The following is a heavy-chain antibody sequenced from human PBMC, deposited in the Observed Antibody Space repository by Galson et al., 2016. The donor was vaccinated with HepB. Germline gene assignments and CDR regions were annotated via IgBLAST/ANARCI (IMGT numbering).Heavy chain of an antibody. V-gene: IGHV4-39*01. Sequence: SETLSLTCSVSGGSISSSNHYWGWIRQSPGKGLEWIGSIYYSGNSYYNPSLKSRVSISVDTSKKQFSLKLSSVTAADTAVYYCATAKTGLVDYWGQGTLITVSS. CDR1: GGSISSSNHY. CDR2: IYYSGNS. CDR3: ATAKTGLVDY. J-gene: IGHJ4*02. D-gene: IGHD7-27*01.